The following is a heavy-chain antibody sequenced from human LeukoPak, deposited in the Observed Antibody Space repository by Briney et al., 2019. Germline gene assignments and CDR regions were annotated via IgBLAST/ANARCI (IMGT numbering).Heavy chain of an antibody. D-gene: IGHD4-11*01. V-gene: IGHV3-33*01. Sequence: TGGSLRLSCAASGFIFSHHGMHWVRQAPGKGLESVAVIWSDGTIRFYTDSVKGRFTISRDNSQNTVFLQMDSLRVKDTAIYYCARDAQRGFDYSNSLKYWGHGTLVTVSS. J-gene: IGHJ4*01. CDR1: GFIFSHHG. CDR2: IWSDGTIR. CDR3: ARDAQRGFDYSNSLKY.